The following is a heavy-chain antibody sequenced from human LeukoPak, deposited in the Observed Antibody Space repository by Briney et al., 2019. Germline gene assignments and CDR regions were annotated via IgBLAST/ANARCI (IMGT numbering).Heavy chain of an antibody. CDR1: GFSLSTSGVG. V-gene: IGHV2-5*01. CDR3: ALPTGNYGSGSYAFDY. Sequence: SGPTLVKPTQTLTLTCTFSGFSLSTSGVGVGWIRQPPGKALEWLALIYWNDDKRYSPSLKSRLTITKDTSKNQVVLTMTNMDPVDTATYYCALPTGNYGSGSYAFDYWGQGTLVTVSS. J-gene: IGHJ4*02. D-gene: IGHD3-10*01. CDR2: IYWNDDK.